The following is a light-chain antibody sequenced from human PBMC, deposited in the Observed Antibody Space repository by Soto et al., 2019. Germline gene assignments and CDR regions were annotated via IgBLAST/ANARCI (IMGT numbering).Light chain of an antibody. J-gene: IGLJ2*01. Sequence: QSVLTQPPSVSAAPGQKVTISCSGSSSNVGSNYVSWYQQLPGTAPKLLIYDNGKRSSGIPDRFSGSQSGTSATLGITGLQTGDEADYYCGTWYNSLSAVFGGGTQLTVL. CDR3: GTWYNSLSAV. CDR2: DNG. CDR1: SSNVGSNY. V-gene: IGLV1-51*01.